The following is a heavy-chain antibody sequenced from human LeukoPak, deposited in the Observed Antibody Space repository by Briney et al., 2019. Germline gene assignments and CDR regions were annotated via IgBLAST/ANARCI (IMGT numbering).Heavy chain of an antibody. CDR1: GFTFSSYW. V-gene: IGHV3-7*01. J-gene: IGHJ4*02. D-gene: IGHD3-16*01. CDR2: IKQDGSEK. CDR3: ARDLNGYGY. Sequence: PAGSLTLSCAASGFTFSSYWMSWLRQAPAKELEWVANIKQDGSEKYYVDSVKGRFTISRDNAKNSLYLQMNSLRAEDTAVYYCARDLNGYGYWGQGTLVTVSS.